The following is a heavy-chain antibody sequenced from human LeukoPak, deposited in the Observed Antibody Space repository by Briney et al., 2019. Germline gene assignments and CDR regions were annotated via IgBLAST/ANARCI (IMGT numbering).Heavy chain of an antibody. Sequence: SETLSLTCTVSGGSISSSDYYWGWVRQPPGKGLEWIGNIYYSGGSYSSPSLESRVTISSDTSKNQFSVKLTSVTAADTAVYYCVRVGYAYGPVGNWFDPWGQGTLVTVSS. V-gene: IGHV4-39*01. CDR3: VRVGYAYGPVGNWFDP. D-gene: IGHD5-18*01. CDR2: IYYSGGS. CDR1: GGSISSSDYY. J-gene: IGHJ5*02.